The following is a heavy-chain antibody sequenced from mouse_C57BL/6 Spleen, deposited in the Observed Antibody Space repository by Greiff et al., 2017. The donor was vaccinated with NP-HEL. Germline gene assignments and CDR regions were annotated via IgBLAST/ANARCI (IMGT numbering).Heavy chain of an antibody. D-gene: IGHD3-2*02. V-gene: IGHV1-15*01. CDR3: TRGSSGYNYFDY. Sequence: QVQLQQSGAELVRPGASVTLSCKASGYTFTDYEMHWVKQTPVHGLAWIGAIDPETGGTAYNQKFKGKAILTADKSSRTAYMELRSLTSEDSAVYYCTRGSSGYNYFDYWGQGTTLTVSS. CDR2: IDPETGGT. CDR1: GYTFTDYE. J-gene: IGHJ2*01.